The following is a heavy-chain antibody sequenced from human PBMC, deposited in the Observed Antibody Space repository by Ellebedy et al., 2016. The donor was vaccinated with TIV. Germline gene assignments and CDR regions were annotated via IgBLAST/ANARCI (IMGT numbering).Heavy chain of an antibody. V-gene: IGHV1-46*01. CDR2: INPSGGST. Sequence: ASVKVSXXASGYTFTSYYMHWVRQAPGQGLEWMGIINPSGGSTSYAQKFQGRVTMTRDTSTSTVYMELSSLRSEDTAVYYCGLENYDFWSGYNPRHYYYGMDVWGQGTTVTVSS. D-gene: IGHD3-3*01. CDR3: GLENYDFWSGYNPRHYYYGMDV. J-gene: IGHJ6*02. CDR1: GYTFTSYY.